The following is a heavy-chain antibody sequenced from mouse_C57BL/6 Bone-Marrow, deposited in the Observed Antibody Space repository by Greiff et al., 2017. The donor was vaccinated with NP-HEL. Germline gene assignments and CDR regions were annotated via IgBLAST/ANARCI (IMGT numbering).Heavy chain of an antibody. J-gene: IGHJ4*01. V-gene: IGHV1-50*01. Sequence: VQLQQPGAELVKPGASVKLSCKASGYTFTSYWMQWVKQRPGQGLEWIGEIDPSDSYTNYNQKFKGKATLTVDTSSSTAYMQLSSLTSEDSAVYYCARRHSNFYAMDYWGQGTSVTVSS. CDR1: GYTFTSYW. CDR2: IDPSDSYT. CDR3: ARRHSNFYAMDY. D-gene: IGHD2-5*01.